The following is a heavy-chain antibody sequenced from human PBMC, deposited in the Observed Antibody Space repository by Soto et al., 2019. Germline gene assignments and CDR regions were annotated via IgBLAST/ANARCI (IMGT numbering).Heavy chain of an antibody. CDR2: INHSGST. CDR1: GESFSGYY. D-gene: IGHD3-16*02. Sequence: SETLSLTCAVYGESFSGYYWSWIRQPLGKGLEWIGEINHSGSTNYNPSLKSRVTISVDTSKNQFSLKLSSVTAADTAVYYCARGRIYDYVWGSSRYDFDYWGQGTLVTVSS. CDR3: ARGRIYDYVWGSSRYDFDY. V-gene: IGHV4-34*01. J-gene: IGHJ4*02.